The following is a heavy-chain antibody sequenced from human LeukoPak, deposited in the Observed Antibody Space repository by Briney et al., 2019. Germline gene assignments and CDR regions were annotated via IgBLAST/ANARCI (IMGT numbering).Heavy chain of an antibody. D-gene: IGHD3-9*01. CDR3: ARGRATGRSGGDY. Sequence: GGSLRLSCAASGFTFSSGSMNWVRQAPGKGLEWVSYISSGSSSIYYADSVKGRFTISRDNAENSLYLQMNSLRDEDTAVYYCARGRATGRSGGDYWGQGTLVTVSS. CDR1: GFTFSSGS. V-gene: IGHV3-48*02. CDR2: ISSGSSSI. J-gene: IGHJ4*02.